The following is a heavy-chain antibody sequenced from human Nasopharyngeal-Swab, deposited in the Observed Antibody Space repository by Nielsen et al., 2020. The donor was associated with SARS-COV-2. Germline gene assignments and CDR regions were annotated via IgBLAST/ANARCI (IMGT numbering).Heavy chain of an antibody. Sequence: GGSLRLSCAASGFTFSSYGMHWVRQAPGKGLEWVAVISYDGSNKYYADSVKGRFTISRDNSKNTLYLQMNSLRAEDTAVYYCAKSGIAAAGIFDNWGQGTLVTVSS. V-gene: IGHV3-30*18. D-gene: IGHD6-13*01. CDR3: AKSGIAAAGIFDN. J-gene: IGHJ4*02. CDR1: GFTFSSYG. CDR2: ISYDGSNK.